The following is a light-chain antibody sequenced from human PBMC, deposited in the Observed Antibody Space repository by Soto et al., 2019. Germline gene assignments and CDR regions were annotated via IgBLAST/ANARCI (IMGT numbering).Light chain of an antibody. V-gene: IGKV4-1*01. CDR2: LAS. CDR3: QQYYSTPFT. Sequence: DIVMTQSPDSLAVSLGERATINCKSSQSVLYSSNNENYLAWYQQKPGQPPKLLIYLASTRESGVPDRFSGSGSGTDFPLTISSLQAEDVAVYYCQQYYSTPFTFGPGTKVDIK. J-gene: IGKJ3*01. CDR1: QSVLYSSNNENY.